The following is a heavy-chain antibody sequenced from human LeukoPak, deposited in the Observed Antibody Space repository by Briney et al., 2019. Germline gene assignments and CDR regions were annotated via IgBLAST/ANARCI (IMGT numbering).Heavy chain of an antibody. Sequence: PGGSLRLSCTAPGFTFSSYSMNWVRQAPGKGLEWVSYISSSSSTIYYADSVKGRFTISRDNAKNSLYLQMSSLRDEDTAVYYCARANGMDVWGQGTTVTVSS. V-gene: IGHV3-48*02. CDR3: ARANGMDV. CDR1: GFTFSSYS. CDR2: ISSSSSTI. J-gene: IGHJ6*02.